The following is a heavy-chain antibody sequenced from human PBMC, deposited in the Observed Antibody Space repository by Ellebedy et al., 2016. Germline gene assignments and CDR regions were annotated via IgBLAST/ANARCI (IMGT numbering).Heavy chain of an antibody. D-gene: IGHD3-16*01. CDR3: ARGLTFIDY. V-gene: IGHV3-21*01. J-gene: IGHJ4*02. CDR1: GFTFSSYS. Sequence: GGSLRLSXAASGFTFSSYSMNWVRQAPGKGLEWVSSISTRSNYIDYADSEKGRFTISRDNAKNSLYLQMNSLRAEDTAVYYCARGLTFIDYWGQGTLLTVSS. CDR2: ISTRSNYI.